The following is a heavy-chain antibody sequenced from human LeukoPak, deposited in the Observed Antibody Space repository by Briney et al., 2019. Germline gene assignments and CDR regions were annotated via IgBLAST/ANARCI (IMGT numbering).Heavy chain of an antibody. Sequence: GGSLSLSCAASGFTFSSYAMSWVRLAPGEGKEWVSAISGSGGGTYYADPVKGRFTISTDNSKKKLYLHMHSPRAAATAVDYYAKVPLPILPHDWGQGTLGTVSS. CDR1: GFTFSSYA. J-gene: IGHJ4*02. D-gene: IGHD3-16*01. CDR3: AKVPLPILPHD. V-gene: IGHV3-23*01. CDR2: ISGSGGGT.